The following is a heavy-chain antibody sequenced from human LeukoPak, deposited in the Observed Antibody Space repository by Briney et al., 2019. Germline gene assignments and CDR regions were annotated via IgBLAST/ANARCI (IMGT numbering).Heavy chain of an antibody. J-gene: IGHJ2*01. CDR3: AIPLYL. CDR1: GFTFSSNG. D-gene: IGHD1-14*01. Sequence: GPTLRHPCAASGFTFSSNGMIWVRPAPGKGLEWVANIKQDGSEKYYVDSVKGRFTISRDNAKNSLYLQMNSLRAEDTAVYYCAIPLYLWGGCTLVTVPS. V-gene: IGHV3-7*03. CDR2: IKQDGSEK.